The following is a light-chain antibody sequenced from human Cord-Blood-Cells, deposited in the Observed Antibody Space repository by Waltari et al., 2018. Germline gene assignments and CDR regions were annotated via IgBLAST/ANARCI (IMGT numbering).Light chain of an antibody. CDR1: SLRSSY. CDR3: NSRDSSGNHVV. V-gene: IGLV3-19*01. Sequence: SSELTQDPAASVALGQTVRITCQGDSLRSSYARWYQQKTGQAPVLVIYGKNNRPPGIPDRFSGSSSGNTASLTITGAQAEDEADYYCNSRDSSGNHVVFGGGTKLTVL. J-gene: IGLJ2*01. CDR2: GKN.